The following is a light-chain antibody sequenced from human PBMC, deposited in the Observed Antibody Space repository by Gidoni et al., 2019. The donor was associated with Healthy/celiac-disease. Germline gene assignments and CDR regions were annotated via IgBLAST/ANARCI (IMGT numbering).Light chain of an antibody. CDR3: AAGDDSLNGPSVV. CDR2: SYN. J-gene: IGLJ2*01. V-gene: IGLV1-44*01. CDR1: SPNIGSNT. Sequence: QSVLTQPPSASGPPGQRVTISCSGSSPNIGSNTVNWYQQRPGTAPKLLIYSYNQRPSGVPDRFSGVKSGSSASLAISGLQSEDEADYYCAAGDDSLNGPSVVFGGGTKLTVL.